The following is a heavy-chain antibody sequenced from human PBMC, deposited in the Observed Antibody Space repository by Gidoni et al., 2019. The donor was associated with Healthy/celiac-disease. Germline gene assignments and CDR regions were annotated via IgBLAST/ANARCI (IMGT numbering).Heavy chain of an antibody. D-gene: IGHD5-12*01. V-gene: IGHV4-31*03. CDR2: IYYSGST. J-gene: IGHJ5*02. CDR3: AREVSVGGYDSVRWFDP. Sequence: QVQLQESGPGLVKPSQTLSLTCTVSGGSTSSGGYYWSWTRQHPGKGLEWIGYIYYSGSTYYNPSLKSRVTISVDTSKNQFSLKLSSVTAADTAVYYCAREVSVGGYDSVRWFDPWGQGTLVTVSS. CDR1: GGSTSSGGYY.